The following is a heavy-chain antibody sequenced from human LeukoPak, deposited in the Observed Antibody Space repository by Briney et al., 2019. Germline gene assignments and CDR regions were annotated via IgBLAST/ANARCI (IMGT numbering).Heavy chain of an antibody. V-gene: IGHV4-4*07. CDR3: ARQAAQEMATIWFFDY. CDR1: GGSISNYY. D-gene: IGHD5-24*01. Sequence: SETLSLTCTVSGGSISNYYWSWIRQPAGKGLEWIGRIYTSGSTNYNPSLKSRVTMSVDTSKNQFSLKLSSVTAADTAVYYCARQAAQEMATIWFFDYWGQGTLVTVSS. CDR2: IYTSGST. J-gene: IGHJ4*02.